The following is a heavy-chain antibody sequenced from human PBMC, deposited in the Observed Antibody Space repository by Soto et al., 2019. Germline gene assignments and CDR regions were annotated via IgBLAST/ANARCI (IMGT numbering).Heavy chain of an antibody. CDR3: ARDFGRKHYDILTGYSHDDAFDI. CDR2: ISSSSSTI. Sequence: PGGSLRLSCAASGFPFSSYSMNWVRQAPGKGLEWVSYISSSSSTIYYADSVKGRFTISRDNAKNSLYLQMNSLRAEDTAVYYCARDFGRKHYDILTGYSHDDAFDIWGQGTMVTVSS. V-gene: IGHV3-48*01. D-gene: IGHD3-9*01. J-gene: IGHJ3*02. CDR1: GFPFSSYS.